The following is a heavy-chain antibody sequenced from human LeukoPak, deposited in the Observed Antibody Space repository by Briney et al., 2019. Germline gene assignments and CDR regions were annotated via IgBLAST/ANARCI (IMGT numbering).Heavy chain of an antibody. CDR3: ATGPDCTNGVCYFFFGY. J-gene: IGHJ4*02. CDR2: IRYDGSNK. Sequence: GGSLRLSCAASGFTFSSYGMHWVRQAPGKGLEWVAFIRYDGSNKYYADSVKGRFTISRDNSKNTLYLQMNSLRAEDTAVYYCATGPDCTNGVCYFFFGYWGQGTLVTVSS. V-gene: IGHV3-30*02. D-gene: IGHD2-8*01. CDR1: GFTFSSYG.